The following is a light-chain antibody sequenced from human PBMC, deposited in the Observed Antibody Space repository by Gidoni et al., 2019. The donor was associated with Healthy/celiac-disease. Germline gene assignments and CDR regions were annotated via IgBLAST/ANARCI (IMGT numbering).Light chain of an antibody. Sequence: DIVLTQSPATLSLSPGERATLSCRASQSVSSYLAWYPQKPGQAPRLLIYDASNRATGIPARFRGSGSGTAFTLTISSLEPEAFAVYYCQQRSNWRSWTFGQGTKVEIK. V-gene: IGKV3-11*01. CDR3: QQRSNWRSWT. CDR2: DAS. CDR1: QSVSSY. J-gene: IGKJ1*01.